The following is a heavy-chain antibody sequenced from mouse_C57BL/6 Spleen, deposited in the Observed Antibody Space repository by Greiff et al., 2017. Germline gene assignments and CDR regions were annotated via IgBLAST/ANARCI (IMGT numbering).Heavy chain of an antibody. CDR3: ARHESFYYGSSYGWFAY. CDR1: GFTFSSYG. Sequence: EVQGVESGGDLVKPGGSLKLSCAASGFTFSSYGMSWVRQTPDKRLEWVATISSGGSYTYYPDSVKGRFTISRDNAKNTLYLQMSSLKSEDTAMYYCARHESFYYGSSYGWFAYWGQGTLVTVSA. D-gene: IGHD1-1*01. J-gene: IGHJ3*01. V-gene: IGHV5-6*01. CDR2: ISSGGSYT.